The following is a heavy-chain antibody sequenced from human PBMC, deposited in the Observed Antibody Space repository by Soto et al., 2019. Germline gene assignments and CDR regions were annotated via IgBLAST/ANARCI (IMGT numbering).Heavy chain of an antibody. CDR3: ARWPQLEPRFDY. J-gene: IGHJ4*02. Sequence: SETLSLTCAVSGGSISSGGYSWNWIRQLPGKGLEWTGYIYHSGGTYYNPSLKSRVTISVDTSKNQFSLKLSSVTAADTAVYYCARWPQLEPRFDYWGQGTLVTVSS. D-gene: IGHD1-1*01. CDR1: GGSISSGGYS. CDR2: IYHSGGT. V-gene: IGHV4-30-2*05.